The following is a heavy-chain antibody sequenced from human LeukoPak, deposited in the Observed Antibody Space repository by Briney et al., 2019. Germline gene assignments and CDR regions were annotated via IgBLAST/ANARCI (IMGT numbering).Heavy chain of an antibody. CDR3: ALPREWFGPRRAFDI. Sequence: SETLSLTCAVYGGSFSGYYWSWIRQPPGKGLEWIGEINHSGSTNYNPSLKSRVTISVDTSKNQFSLKLSSVTAADTAAYYCALPREWFGPRRAFDIWGQGTMVTVSS. CDR1: GGSFSGYY. D-gene: IGHD3-10*01. V-gene: IGHV4-34*01. J-gene: IGHJ3*02. CDR2: INHSGST.